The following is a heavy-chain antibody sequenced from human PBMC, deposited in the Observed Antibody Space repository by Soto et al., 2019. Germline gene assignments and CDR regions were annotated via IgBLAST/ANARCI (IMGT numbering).Heavy chain of an antibody. CDR1: GGSISYYY. V-gene: IGHV4-4*07. J-gene: IGHJ4*02. D-gene: IGHD2-2*01. CDR3: ARALSSAACLYFDF. Sequence: QVQLQESGPGLVKPSETLSLTCTVSGGSISYYYWSWIRQPAGKGMEWIGRIHTTDGSNYNPSLKSRVTISTDTSNNQFSLKLSSLTAVDTAVYYSARALSSAACLYFDFCGQGTLVTVSS. CDR2: IHTTDGS.